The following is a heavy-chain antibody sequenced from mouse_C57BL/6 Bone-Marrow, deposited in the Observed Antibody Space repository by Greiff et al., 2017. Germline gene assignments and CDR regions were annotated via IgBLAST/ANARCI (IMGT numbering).Heavy chain of an antibody. V-gene: IGHV1-69*01. J-gene: IGHJ1*03. CDR2: IDPSDSYT. Sequence: VQLQQPGAELVMPGASVKLSCKASGYTFTSYWMHWVQQRPGQGLEWIGEIDPSDSYTNYNQKFKGKSTLTVDKSSSTAYMQLSSLTSEDSAVYYCAREYWYFDVWGTGTTVTVSS. CDR3: AREYWYFDV. CDR1: GYTFTSYW.